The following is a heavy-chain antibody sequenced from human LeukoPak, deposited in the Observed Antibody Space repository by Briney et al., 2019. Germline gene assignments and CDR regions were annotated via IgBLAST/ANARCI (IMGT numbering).Heavy chain of an antibody. CDR3: ARDRSATPRAHTMEY. V-gene: IGHV3-48*01. D-gene: IGHD5-12*01. Sequence: GGSLRLSCVASGFTFSSYSMNWVRQGPGKGLEWVSYIGSSGSTIYYADSVKGRFTISRDNAKNTLFLQMNSLRGEDTSVYYCARDRSATPRAHTMEYWGQGTLVTVSS. J-gene: IGHJ4*02. CDR2: IGSSGSTI. CDR1: GFTFSSYS.